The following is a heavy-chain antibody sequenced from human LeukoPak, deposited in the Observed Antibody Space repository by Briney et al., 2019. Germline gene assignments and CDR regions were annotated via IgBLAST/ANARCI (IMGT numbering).Heavy chain of an antibody. J-gene: IGHJ5*02. D-gene: IGHD2-2*01. V-gene: IGHV4-61*02. CDR1: GDSISSGSYY. CDR3: ARRASESVVVPAAWFDP. Sequence: SETLSPTCTVSGDSISSGSYYWSWIRQPAGKGLEWIGRIYTSGSTNYNPSLKSRVTISVDTSKNQFSLKLSSVTAADTAVYYCARRASESVVVPAAWFDPWGQGTLVTVSS. CDR2: IYTSGST.